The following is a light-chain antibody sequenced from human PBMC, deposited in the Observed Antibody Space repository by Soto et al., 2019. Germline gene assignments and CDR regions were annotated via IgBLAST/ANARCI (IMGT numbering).Light chain of an antibody. CDR2: YDS. Sequence: SYVLTQPPSVSVAPGKTARITCGGNNIGSKSVHWYQQKPGQAPVLVIYYDSDRPSGIPERFSGSNSGNTATLTISRVEAGDEADYYCQVWDSSSDHPVLFGGGTKLTVL. CDR3: QVWDSSSDHPVL. V-gene: IGLV3-21*04. CDR1: NIGSKS. J-gene: IGLJ2*01.